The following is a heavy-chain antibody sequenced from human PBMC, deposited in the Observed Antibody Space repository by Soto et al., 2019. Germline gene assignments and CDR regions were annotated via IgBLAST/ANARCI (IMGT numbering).Heavy chain of an antibody. D-gene: IGHD2-15*01. Sequence: QVQLVESGGGVVQPGRSLRLSCAASGFTFSSYGMHWVRQAPGKGLEWVAVISYDGSNKYYADSVKGRFTISRDNSKNTLYLQMNSLRAEDTAVYYCAKGRGNCSGGSCYLGYYYGMDVWGQGTTVTVSS. CDR3: AKGRGNCSGGSCYLGYYYGMDV. V-gene: IGHV3-30*18. J-gene: IGHJ6*02. CDR1: GFTFSSYG. CDR2: ISYDGSNK.